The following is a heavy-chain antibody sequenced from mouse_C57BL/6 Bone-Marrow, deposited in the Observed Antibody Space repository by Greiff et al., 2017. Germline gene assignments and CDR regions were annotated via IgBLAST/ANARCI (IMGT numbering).Heavy chain of an antibody. CDR3: ARVGGYYVYSAIAY. D-gene: IGHD1-2*01. CDR1: GYSFTSYY. V-gene: IGHV1-66*01. J-gene: IGHJ4*01. CDR2: IYPGSGNT. Sequence: QVQLQQSGPELVKPGASVKLSCKASGYSFTSYYIHWVKQRPGQGLEWIGWIYPGSGNTKYNEKFKGKATLTADTSSSTAYMQLSSLTSDDSAVYSCARVGGYYVYSAIAYWGQGTSVTVSS.